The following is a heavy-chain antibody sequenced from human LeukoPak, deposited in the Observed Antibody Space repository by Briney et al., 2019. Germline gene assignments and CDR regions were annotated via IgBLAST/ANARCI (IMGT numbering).Heavy chain of an antibody. V-gene: IGHV3-7*01. J-gene: IGHJ4*02. Sequence: SGGSLRLSCAASGFIFKKYWMNWVRQVPGKGLECLANIKEDGSETYYADSVKGRFTISRDNPKNLLFLQINSPRVEDTAVYYCARETPRRGETRDGYRWGQGTVVTVSS. D-gene: IGHD5-24*01. CDR2: IKEDGSET. CDR3: ARETPRRGETRDGYR. CDR1: GFIFKKYW.